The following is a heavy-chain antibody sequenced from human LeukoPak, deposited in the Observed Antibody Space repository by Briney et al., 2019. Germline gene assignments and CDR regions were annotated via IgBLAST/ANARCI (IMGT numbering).Heavy chain of an antibody. CDR3: ARETSTWNSFEY. CDR2: INDSGDT. V-gene: IGHV4-34*01. J-gene: IGHJ4*02. CDR1: GGSFSGYY. D-gene: IGHD1/OR15-1a*01. Sequence: TSQTLSLTCAVYGGSFSGYYWSWIRPSPGRGLEWIGQINDSGDTDYNPSLKSRVTISIDASKKQFSLRLRSVTAADTALYYCARETSTWNSFEYWGQGTAVTVSS.